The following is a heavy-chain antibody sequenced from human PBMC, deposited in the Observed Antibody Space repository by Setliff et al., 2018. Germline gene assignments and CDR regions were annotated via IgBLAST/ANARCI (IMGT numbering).Heavy chain of an antibody. CDR3: ARGRDYGFDI. V-gene: IGHV3-30*11. Sequence: PGGSLRLSCAASAFTFRSYPMHWVRQAPGKGLEWVAVISSDGSVKYYADSVKGRFTMSRDISKNMVSLQMNSLRLEDTAIYYCARGRDYGFDIWGQGTMVTVSS. CDR1: AFTFRSYP. J-gene: IGHJ3*02. CDR2: ISSDGSVK. D-gene: IGHD3-16*01.